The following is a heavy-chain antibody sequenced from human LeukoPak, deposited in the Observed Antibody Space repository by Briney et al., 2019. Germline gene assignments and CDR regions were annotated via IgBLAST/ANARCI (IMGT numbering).Heavy chain of an antibody. V-gene: IGHV3-30*09. J-gene: IGHJ3*02. Sequence: GGSLRLSCAASGFTFSSYAMHWVRQAPGKGLEGVAVISYDGSDKYYADSVKGRFAISRDNSKNTLYLQMNSLRAEDTAVYYCARVRGLYCSSTSCADSDAFDIWGQGTMVTVSS. CDR3: ARVRGLYCSSTSCADSDAFDI. D-gene: IGHD2-2*01. CDR2: ISYDGSDK. CDR1: GFTFSSYA.